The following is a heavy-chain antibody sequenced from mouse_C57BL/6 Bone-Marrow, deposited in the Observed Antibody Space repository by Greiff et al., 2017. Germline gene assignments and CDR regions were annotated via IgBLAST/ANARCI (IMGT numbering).Heavy chain of an antibody. CDR2: IDPENGDT. CDR1: GFNIKDDY. V-gene: IGHV14-4*01. Sequence: VQLQQSGAELVRPGASVKLSCTASGFNIKDDYMHWVKQRPEQGLEWIGWIDPENGDTEYASKFQGKATITADTSSNTAYRQLSSLTSEDTAVYYGTTFYGSSYLRYFDVWGTGTTVTVSS. J-gene: IGHJ1*03. CDR3: TTFYGSSYLRYFDV. D-gene: IGHD1-1*01.